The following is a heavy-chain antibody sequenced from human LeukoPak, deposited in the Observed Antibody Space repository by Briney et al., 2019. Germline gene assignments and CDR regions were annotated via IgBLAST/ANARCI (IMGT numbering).Heavy chain of an antibody. V-gene: IGHV4-4*02. Sequence: PSETLSLTCAVSGGSISSSNWWSWVRQPPGKGLEWIGRIFHTGTTDYKTSLKGRVTISVDKSKNQFSLKLTSVTAADTAVYYCASFYCSGGSCYQYYYYYYMDVWGKGTTVTISS. J-gene: IGHJ6*03. CDR2: IFHTGTT. D-gene: IGHD2-15*01. CDR3: ASFYCSGGSCYQYYYYYYMDV. CDR1: GGSISSSNW.